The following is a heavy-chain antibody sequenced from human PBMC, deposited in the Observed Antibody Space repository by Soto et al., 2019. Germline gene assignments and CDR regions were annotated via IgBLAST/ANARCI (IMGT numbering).Heavy chain of an antibody. CDR2: IKSGGTST. J-gene: IGHJ5*02. Sequence: AGGSLRLSCAASGFTFSSYAMSWVRQAPGKGPEWISRIKSGGTSTSYADSVKGRVTISRDNTKNALYLQMNSLRLEDTAVYYCARSDWFDPWGQGALVTVSS. V-gene: IGHV3-74*01. CDR1: GFTFSSYA. CDR3: ARSDWFDP.